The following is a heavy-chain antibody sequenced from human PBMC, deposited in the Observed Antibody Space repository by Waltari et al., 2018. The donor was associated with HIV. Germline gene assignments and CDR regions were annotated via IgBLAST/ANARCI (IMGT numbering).Heavy chain of an antibody. CDR1: GFTFRNYG. V-gene: IGHV3-30*03. J-gene: IGHJ4*02. CDR2: ISFDGSNQ. D-gene: IGHD1-1*01. CDR3: ATGQQVWETWSQLDY. Sequence: QVQLVESGGGVVQPGRSLRLSCAASGFTFRNYGMHWVRQAPGKGLEWVAVISFDGSNQYYADSVRGRFTTSRDNSKKKVFLQMNSLRLDDSALYYCATGQQVWETWSQLDYWGQGTLVIVSS.